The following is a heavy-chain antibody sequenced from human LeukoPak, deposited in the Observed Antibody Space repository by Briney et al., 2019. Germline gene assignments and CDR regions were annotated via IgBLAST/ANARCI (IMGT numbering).Heavy chain of an antibody. Sequence: GGSLRLSCAASGFTFSNYAIHWVRQAPGKGLEWVALISYDGSYKSYADSVKGRFTISRDNSKNTLYLQMNSLRAEDTAVYYCAELGITMIGGVWGKGTTVTVSS. CDR2: ISYDGSYK. V-gene: IGHV3-30*04. CDR3: AELGITMIGGV. CDR1: GFTFSNYA. J-gene: IGHJ6*04. D-gene: IGHD3-10*02.